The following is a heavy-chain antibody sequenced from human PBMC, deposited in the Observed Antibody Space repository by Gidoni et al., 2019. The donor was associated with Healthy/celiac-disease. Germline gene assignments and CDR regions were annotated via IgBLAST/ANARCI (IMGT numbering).Heavy chain of an antibody. V-gene: IGHV3-30*18. CDR2: ISYDGSNK. J-gene: IGHJ4*02. D-gene: IGHD3-16*02. CDR1: GFSFSSYG. CDR3: AKDTRDLGELSFSSGLDY. Sequence: QVQLVESGGGVVQPGRSLRLSCAASGFSFSSYGLHWVRQAPGKGLEWVAVISYDGSNKYYADSVKGRFTISRDNSKNTLYLQMNSLRAEDTAVYYCAKDTRDLGELSFSSGLDYWGQGTLVTVSS.